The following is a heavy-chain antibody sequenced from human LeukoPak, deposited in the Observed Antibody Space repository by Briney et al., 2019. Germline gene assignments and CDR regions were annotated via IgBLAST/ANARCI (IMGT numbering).Heavy chain of an antibody. CDR1: GRSMSSYY. Sequence: PSQTLSLTCTLSGRSMSSYYWSWIRHPPGKGLEWIGYIYYSGSTKYNPPLTSRVTISVDTSKNQFSLKLSSVTAADTAVYYCARGARAGYNLAPFDFWGQGTLVTVSS. CDR2: IYYSGST. V-gene: IGHV4-59*08. CDR3: ARGARAGYNLAPFDF. J-gene: IGHJ4*02. D-gene: IGHD5-24*01.